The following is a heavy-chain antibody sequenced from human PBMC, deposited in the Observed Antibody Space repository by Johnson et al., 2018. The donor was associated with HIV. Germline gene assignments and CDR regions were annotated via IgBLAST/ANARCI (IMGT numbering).Heavy chain of an antibody. J-gene: IGHJ3*02. D-gene: IGHD6-19*01. CDR1: SSNW. CDR3: ARGHLAVAGTGDAFDI. Sequence: SSNWMSWVCQAPGKGLEWVSNIKQDGSTKYYADSVKGLFTTSRDNSKNTLYLQMNSLRDEDTAVYYCARGHLAVAGTGDAFDIWGQGTMVTVSS. CDR2: IKQDGSTK. V-gene: IGHV3-7*02.